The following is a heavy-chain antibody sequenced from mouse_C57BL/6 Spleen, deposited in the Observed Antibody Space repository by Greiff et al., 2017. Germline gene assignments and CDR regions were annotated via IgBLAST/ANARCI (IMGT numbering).Heavy chain of an antibody. D-gene: IGHD4-1*01. CDR1: GFTFSNYW. J-gene: IGHJ4*01. Sequence: EVKLQESGGGLVQPGGSMKLSCVASGFTFSNYWMNWVRQSPEQGLEWVAQIRLKSDNYATHYAESVKGRFTISRDDSKSSVYLQMNNLRAEDTGIYCCTGGTSAMDYWGQGTSVTVSS. CDR3: TGGTSAMDY. V-gene: IGHV6-3*01. CDR2: IRLKSDNYAT.